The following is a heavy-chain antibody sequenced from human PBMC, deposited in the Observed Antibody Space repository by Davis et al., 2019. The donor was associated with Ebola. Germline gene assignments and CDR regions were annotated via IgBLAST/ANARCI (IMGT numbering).Heavy chain of an antibody. J-gene: IGHJ1*01. CDR1: EITLRRYA. D-gene: IGHD6-19*01. V-gene: IGHV3-23*01. Sequence: PGGSLRLSCAASEITLRRYAMNWVRQAPGKGLEWVSTSISAGDTFYSDSVKGRFTVSRDNSRNTLYLQMDSLRGEDTAGYYCAQGTFVQTYRRGRSVGAEYFQNWGQGTLVTVSS. CDR2: SISAGDT. CDR3: AQGTFVQTYRRGRSVGAEYFQN.